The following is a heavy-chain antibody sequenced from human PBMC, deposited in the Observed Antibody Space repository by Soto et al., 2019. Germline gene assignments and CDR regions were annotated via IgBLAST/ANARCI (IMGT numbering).Heavy chain of an antibody. D-gene: IGHD2-2*01. CDR1: RGSISSYY. Sequence: PSETLSLTWTVSRGSISSYYWSWFRQPPGKGPEWIGYVYHSGTTNYNPSLESRVTISFDTSKNQFSLKVNSVTVADTALYYCARLGGCCGSTRCYGFYGMDVWGQGTTVTVSS. CDR3: ARLGGCCGSTRCYGFYGMDV. J-gene: IGHJ6*02. CDR2: VYHSGTT. V-gene: IGHV4-59*08.